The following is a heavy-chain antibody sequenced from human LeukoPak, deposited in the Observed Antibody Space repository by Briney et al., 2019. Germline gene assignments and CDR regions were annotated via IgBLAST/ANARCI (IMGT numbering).Heavy chain of an antibody. CDR1: GFSISSHW. CDR2: LKEDVSAR. Sequence: GGSLRLSCVASGFSISSHWMSWVRQAPGKGLEWVASLKEDVSARNLVDSVKGRFTISTDNAKNSLFLQINSLRADDTAVYYCAYYYDSSGPPGDFQHWGQGTLVTVSS. J-gene: IGHJ1*01. V-gene: IGHV3-7*03. CDR3: AYYYDSSGPPGDFQH. D-gene: IGHD3-22*01.